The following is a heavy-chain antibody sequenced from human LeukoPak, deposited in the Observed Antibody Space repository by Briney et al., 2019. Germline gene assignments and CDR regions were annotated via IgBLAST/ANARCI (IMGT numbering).Heavy chain of an antibody. J-gene: IGHJ5*02. CDR3: ARGADWFDP. V-gene: IGHV4-61*08. Sequence: PSETLSLTCTVSGGSVSNADYYWSWIRHPPGKTLEWIGYIYHTGSNNYKYSLKSRVTISLDTSKNRFSLRLTSMTAADTAVYYCARGADWFDPWGQGTLVTVSS. CDR2: IYHTGSN. CDR1: GGSVSNADYY.